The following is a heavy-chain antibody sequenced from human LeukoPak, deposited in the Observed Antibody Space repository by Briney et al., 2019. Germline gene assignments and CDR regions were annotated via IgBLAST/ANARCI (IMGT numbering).Heavy chain of an antibody. CDR1: GFTFSSYA. Sequence: PGGSLRLSCAASGFTFSSYAMSWVRQAPGKGLEWVSAISGSGGSTYYADSVKGRFTISRDNSKNTLYLQMNSLRAENTAVYYCAKAVYYDSSGYYEFDYWGQGTLVTVSS. J-gene: IGHJ4*02. V-gene: IGHV3-23*01. D-gene: IGHD3-22*01. CDR2: ISGSGGST. CDR3: AKAVYYDSSGYYEFDY.